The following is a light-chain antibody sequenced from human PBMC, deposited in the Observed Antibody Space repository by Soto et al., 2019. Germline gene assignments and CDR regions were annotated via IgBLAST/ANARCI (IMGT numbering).Light chain of an antibody. CDR2: KAS. CDR3: QQYDSDSYT. J-gene: IGKJ2*01. Sequence: DIQMTQSPSTLSASVGDRVIITCRASQDVIQWLAWYQQKPGKAPKLLIYKASQLESGVPSRFSGRGSGTEFTLTIRDLQPDDFATYFCQQYDSDSYTFGQGTKLDIK. V-gene: IGKV1-5*03. CDR1: QDVIQW.